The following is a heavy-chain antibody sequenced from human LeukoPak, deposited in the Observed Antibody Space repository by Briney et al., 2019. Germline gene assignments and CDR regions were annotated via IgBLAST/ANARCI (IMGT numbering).Heavy chain of an antibody. J-gene: IGHJ5*02. CDR2: INQDGSDK. Sequence: GGSLRLSCAASGFTFNSYWMHWVRQAPGKGLGWVAKINQDGSDKYYVDSVKGRFTISRDNAKNSLYLQTNSLRAEDTAVYYCASFLSSGYYQTWYDPWGQGTLVTVSS. V-gene: IGHV3-7*01. CDR1: GFTFNSYW. CDR3: ASFLSSGYYQTWYDP. D-gene: IGHD3-22*01.